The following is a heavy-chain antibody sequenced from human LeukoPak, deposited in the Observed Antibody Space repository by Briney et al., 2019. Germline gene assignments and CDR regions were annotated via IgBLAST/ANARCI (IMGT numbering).Heavy chain of an antibody. J-gene: IGHJ4*02. V-gene: IGHV4-39*01. Sequence: PSGTLSLTCTVSGGSISTSDSFWDWMRQPPGKGLEWIGSIYYSGSTYYNPSLKSRVTISVDTSKNQFSLKLSSVTAADTAVYYCARRGFLEWLPPFDYWGQGTLVTVSS. CDR1: GGSISTSDSF. CDR3: ARRGFLEWLPPFDY. D-gene: IGHD3-3*01. CDR2: IYYSGST.